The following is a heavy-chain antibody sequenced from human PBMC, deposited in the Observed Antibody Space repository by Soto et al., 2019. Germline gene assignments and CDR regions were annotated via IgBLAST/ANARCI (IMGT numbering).Heavy chain of an antibody. CDR2: IYYRGNA. V-gene: IGHV4-39*01. J-gene: IGHJ4*02. Sequence: KPSETLSLTCSVSDDSINSDKYYWGWIRQPPGKGLEWIGSIYYRGNAYYNPSLQTRATISLDKSKSQFSLKLNSVTAADSAVYFCARLEGLATISYYFDFWGPGALVTVSS. D-gene: IGHD3-9*01. CDR1: DDSINSDKYY. CDR3: ARLEGLATISYYFDF.